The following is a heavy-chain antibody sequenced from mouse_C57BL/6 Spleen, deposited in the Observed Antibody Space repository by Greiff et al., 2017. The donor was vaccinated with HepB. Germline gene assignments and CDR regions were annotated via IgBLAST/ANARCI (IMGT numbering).Heavy chain of an antibody. J-gene: IGHJ2*01. V-gene: IGHV1-82*01. CDR1: GYAFSSSW. D-gene: IGHD2-12*01. CDR2: IYPGDGDT. CDR3: ASYYRGYYFDY. Sequence: VQRVESGPELVKPGASVKISCKASGYAFSSSWMNWVKQRPGKGLEWIGRIYPGDGDTNYNGKFKGKATLTADKSSSTAYMQLSSLTSEDSAVYFCASYYRGYYFDYWGQGTTLTVPS.